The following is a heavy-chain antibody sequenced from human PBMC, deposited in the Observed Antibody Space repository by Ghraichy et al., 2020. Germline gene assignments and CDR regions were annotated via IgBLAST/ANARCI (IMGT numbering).Heavy chain of an antibody. V-gene: IGHV4-59*01. CDR3: ARGSRITMVRGRFDP. CDR1: GGSISSYY. Sequence: SQTLSLTCTVSGGSISSYYWSWIRQPPGKGLEWIGYIYYSGSTNYNPSLKSRVTISVDTSKNQFSLKLSSVTAADTAVYYCARGSRITMVRGRFDPWGQGTLVTVSS. CDR2: IYYSGST. J-gene: IGHJ5*02. D-gene: IGHD3-10*01.